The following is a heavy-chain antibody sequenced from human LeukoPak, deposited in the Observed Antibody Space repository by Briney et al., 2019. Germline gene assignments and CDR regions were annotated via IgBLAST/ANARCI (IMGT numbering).Heavy chain of an antibody. D-gene: IGHD1-26*01. J-gene: IGHJ6*03. CDR3: ARAWWYSGSYPPIYYYYMDV. V-gene: IGHV1-8*03. CDR2: MNPNSGNT. CDR1: GYTFTSYD. Sequence: ASVKVSCKASGYTFTSYDINWVRQATGQGLEWMGWMNPNSGNTGYALKFQGRVTITRNTSISTAYMELSSLRSEDTAVYYCARAWWYSGSYPPIYYYYMDVWGKGTTVTVSS.